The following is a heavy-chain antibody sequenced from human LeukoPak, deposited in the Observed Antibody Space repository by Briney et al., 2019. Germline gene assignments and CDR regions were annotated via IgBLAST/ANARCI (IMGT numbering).Heavy chain of an antibody. Sequence: QPGGSLRLSCAASRFTFSSYAMHWVRQAPGRGLEWVAVISYDGSNKYYADSVKGRFTISRDNSKNTLYLQMNSLRAEDTAVYYCARDRRFGELMCYFDYWGQGTLVTVSS. CDR2: ISYDGSNK. CDR3: ARDRRFGELMCYFDY. CDR1: RFTFSSYA. D-gene: IGHD3-10*01. V-gene: IGHV3-30-3*01. J-gene: IGHJ4*02.